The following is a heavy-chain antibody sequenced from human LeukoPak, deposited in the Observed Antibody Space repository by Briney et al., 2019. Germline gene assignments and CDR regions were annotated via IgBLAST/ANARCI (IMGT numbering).Heavy chain of an antibody. J-gene: IGHJ3*02. V-gene: IGHV3-53*01. CDR3: ARGGAFDI. CDR1: GFTVSSHY. Sequence: QPGGSLRLSCAASGFTVSSHYISRVRQAPGKGLEWASIIHSDGKTYYSDSVKGRFTISRDNSKNTLYLQMNSLRTEDTAVYYCARGGAFDIWGQGTMVTVSS. D-gene: IGHD3-10*01. CDR2: IHSDGKT.